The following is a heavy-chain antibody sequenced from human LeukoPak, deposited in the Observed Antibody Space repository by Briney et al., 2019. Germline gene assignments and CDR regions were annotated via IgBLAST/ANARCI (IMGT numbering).Heavy chain of an antibody. CDR3: AKDPLRWELSRGDY. CDR2: IRYDGSNK. CDR1: GLTFSSYG. D-gene: IGHD1-26*01. J-gene: IGHJ4*02. Sequence: GGSLRLSCAASGLTFSSYGMHWVRQAPGKGLEWVAFIRYDGSNKYYADSVKGRFTISRDNSKNTLYLQLNSLRAEDTAVYYCAKDPLRWELSRGDYWGQGTLVTVSS. V-gene: IGHV3-30*02.